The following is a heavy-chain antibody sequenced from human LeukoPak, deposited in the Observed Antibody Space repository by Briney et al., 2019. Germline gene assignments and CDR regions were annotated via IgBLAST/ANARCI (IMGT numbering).Heavy chain of an antibody. J-gene: IGHJ4*02. V-gene: IGHV4-59*08. CDR1: GGSISNYY. CDR2: IYYSGST. CDR3: ARGSSSGWLSDFDY. Sequence: PSETLSLTCTVSGGSISNYYWSWIRQPPGKGLEWIGYIYYSGSTNYNPSLKSRVTISVDTSKNQFSLKLSSVTAADTAVYYCARGSSSGWLSDFDYWGQGTLVTASS. D-gene: IGHD6-19*01.